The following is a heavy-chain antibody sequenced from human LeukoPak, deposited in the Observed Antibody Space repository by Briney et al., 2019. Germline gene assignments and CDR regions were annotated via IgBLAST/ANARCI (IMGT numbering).Heavy chain of an antibody. CDR1: GFPLSSYS. V-gene: IGHV3-48*01. CDR2: INIDSIPV. Sequence: PGGSLRLSCAASGFPLSSYSINWVRQAPGKGLEWVSYINIDSIPVNYADSVKGRFTVSRDNAKNSLYLQMNSLRAEDTAVYYCSTAKFDNWGQGTLVTVSS. J-gene: IGHJ4*02. CDR3: STAKFDN.